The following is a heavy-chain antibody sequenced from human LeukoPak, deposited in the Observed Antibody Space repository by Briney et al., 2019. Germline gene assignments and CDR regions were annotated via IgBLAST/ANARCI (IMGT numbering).Heavy chain of an antibody. V-gene: IGHV3-64*01. CDR1: GFTFSSYA. CDR2: ISSNGGST. Sequence: GGSLRLSCAASGFTFSSYAMPWVRPAPGKGLEYVSAISSNGGSTYYANSVKGRFTISRDNSKNTLYLQMGSLRAEDMAVYYCARAPRGVVMGGNAFDIWGQGTMVTVSS. J-gene: IGHJ3*02. CDR3: ARAPRGVVMGGNAFDI. D-gene: IGHD4-23*01.